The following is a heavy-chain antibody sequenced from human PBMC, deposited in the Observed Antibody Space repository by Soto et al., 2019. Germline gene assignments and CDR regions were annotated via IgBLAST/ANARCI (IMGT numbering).Heavy chain of an antibody. V-gene: IGHV3-30*18. J-gene: IGHJ5*02. CDR1: GFTFSSYG. D-gene: IGHD6-25*01. Sequence: GGSLRLSCAASGFTFSSYGMHWVRQAPGKGLEWVAVISYDGSNKYYADSVKGRFTISRDNSKNTLYLQMNSLRAEDTAVYYCAKQGRQRNWFDPWGQGTLVTVSS. CDR2: ISYDGSNK. CDR3: AKQGRQRNWFDP.